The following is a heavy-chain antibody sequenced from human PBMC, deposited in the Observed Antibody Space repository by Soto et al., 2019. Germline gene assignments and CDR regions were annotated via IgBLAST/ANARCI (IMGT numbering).Heavy chain of an antibody. CDR1: GVSFSGYY. V-gene: IGHV4-34*01. J-gene: IGHJ6*02. D-gene: IGHD3-10*01. Sequence: PSDTLSLTCAVYGVSFSGYYWSWIRQPPGKGLEWIGEINHSGSTNYNPSLKSRVTISVDTSKNQFSLKLSSVTAADTAVYYCARESAKYYYGSGSYYNPNYYYYYGMDVWGQGTTVS. CDR2: INHSGST. CDR3: ARESAKYYYGSGSYYNPNYYYYYGMDV.